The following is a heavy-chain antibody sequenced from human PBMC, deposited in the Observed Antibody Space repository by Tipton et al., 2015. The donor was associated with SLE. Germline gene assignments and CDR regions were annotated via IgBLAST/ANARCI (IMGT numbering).Heavy chain of an antibody. V-gene: IGHV5-10-1*01. CDR2: IDPSDSYT. CDR1: GYSFTSYW. J-gene: IGHJ4*02. Sequence: VQLVQSGAEVKKPGESLRISCKGSGYSFTSYWISWVRQMSGKGLEWMGTIDPSDSYTKYSLSFQGHVTISADKSISTAYLQWSSLKASDSAMYYCATTLGSSYYYGSGSYLSYWGQGTLVTVSS. CDR3: ATTLGSSYYYGSGSYLSY. D-gene: IGHD3-10*01.